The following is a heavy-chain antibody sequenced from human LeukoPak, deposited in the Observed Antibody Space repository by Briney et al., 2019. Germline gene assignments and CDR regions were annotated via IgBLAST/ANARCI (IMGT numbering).Heavy chain of an antibody. Sequence: SETLSLTCTVSGGSISSYYWSWIRQPPGKGLEWIGYIYYSASTNYNPSLKSRVTISVDTSKNQFSLKLSSVTAADTAVYYCARVRGWFWFDPWGQGTLVTVSS. CDR3: ARVRGWFWFDP. J-gene: IGHJ5*02. D-gene: IGHD3-10*01. CDR1: GGSISSYY. CDR2: IYYSAST. V-gene: IGHV4-59*01.